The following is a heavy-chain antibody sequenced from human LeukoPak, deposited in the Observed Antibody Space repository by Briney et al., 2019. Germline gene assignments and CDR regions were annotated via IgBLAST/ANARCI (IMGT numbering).Heavy chain of an antibody. Sequence: SETLSLTCTVSGGSISSYYWSWIRQPAGKGLGWIGRIYTSGSTNYNPSLKSRVTMSVDTSKNQFSLKLSSVTAADTAVYYCARAPIAARLYYFDYWGQGTLVTVSS. CDR1: GGSISSYY. CDR3: ARAPIAARLYYFDY. D-gene: IGHD6-6*01. V-gene: IGHV4-4*07. CDR2: IYTSGST. J-gene: IGHJ4*02.